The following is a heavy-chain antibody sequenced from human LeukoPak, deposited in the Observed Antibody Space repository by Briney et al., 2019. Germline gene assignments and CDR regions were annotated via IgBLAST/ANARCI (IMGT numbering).Heavy chain of an antibody. J-gene: IGHJ4*02. Sequence: ASVTVSFTASGYTFTGYYMHWVRQAPGQGLEWMGRINPNSGGTNYAQKFQGRVTMTRDTSISTAYMELSRLRSDDTAVYYCASSTPGYSSSWYGWGQGTLVTVSS. V-gene: IGHV1-2*06. CDR2: INPNSGGT. CDR1: GYTFTGYY. CDR3: ASSTPGYSSSWYG. D-gene: IGHD6-13*01.